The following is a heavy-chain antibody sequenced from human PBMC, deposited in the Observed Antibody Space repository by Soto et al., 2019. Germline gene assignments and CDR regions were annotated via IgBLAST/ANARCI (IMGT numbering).Heavy chain of an antibody. CDR1: GGTFSSYT. Sequence: QVQLVQSGAEVKKPGSSVKVSCKASGGTFSSYTISWVRQAPGQGLEWMGRIIPILGIANYAQKFQGRVTMTADKSTSTAYMELSSLRSEDTAVYYCARDYGDYGWFDPWGQGTLVTVSS. D-gene: IGHD4-17*01. CDR3: ARDYGDYGWFDP. V-gene: IGHV1-69*08. CDR2: IIPILGIA. J-gene: IGHJ5*02.